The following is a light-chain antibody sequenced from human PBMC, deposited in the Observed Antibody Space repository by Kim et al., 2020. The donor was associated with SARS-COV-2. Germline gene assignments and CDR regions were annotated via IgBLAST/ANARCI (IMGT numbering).Light chain of an antibody. V-gene: IGKV1-39*01. Sequence: DIQLTQSPSSLSASVGDRISITCRASQSISSYLNWYQQKPGKAPKLLLYAVSTLHRGVPSRFSGSGSGTDFTLTISSLQPEDFATYYCQQSYSTHMYTFGQGTKLEI. CDR3: QQSYSTHMYT. J-gene: IGKJ2*01. CDR2: AVS. CDR1: QSISSY.